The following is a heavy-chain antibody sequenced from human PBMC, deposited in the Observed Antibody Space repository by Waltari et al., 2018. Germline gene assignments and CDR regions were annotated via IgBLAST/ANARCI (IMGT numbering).Heavy chain of an antibody. V-gene: IGHV4-39*01. CDR2: ISYRGSP. Sequence: QLQLQESGPGLVKPSETLSLTCTVPGGSISSSSYYWGWIRQPPGKGLEWSGRISYRGSPYYNPYLKRRGTITVNTSKNQFSLTLSSVTTADTAVYYCARAFRAAAAFDPWGQGTLVTVSS. J-gene: IGHJ5*02. CDR1: GGSISSSSYY. D-gene: IGHD6-13*01. CDR3: ARAFRAAAAFDP.